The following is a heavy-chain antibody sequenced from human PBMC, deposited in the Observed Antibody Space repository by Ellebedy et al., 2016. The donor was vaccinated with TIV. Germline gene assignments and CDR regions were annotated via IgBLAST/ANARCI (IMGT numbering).Heavy chain of an antibody. CDR2: IVGSGA. CDR1: GFTFSSYA. D-gene: IGHD3-22*01. V-gene: IGHV3-23*01. Sequence: PGGSLRLSCAASGFTFSSYAMTWVRQAPGKGLEWVSGIVGSGAQKYADSVKGRFTISRDNSKSTLDLQMNSLRAEDTAVYYCAKGRGGGSDTSAPRYYLDYWGLGTLVTVSS. CDR3: AKGRGGGSDTSAPRYYLDY. J-gene: IGHJ4*02.